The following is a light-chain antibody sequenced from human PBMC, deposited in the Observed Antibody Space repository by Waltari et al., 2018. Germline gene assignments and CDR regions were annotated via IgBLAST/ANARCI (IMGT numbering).Light chain of an antibody. CDR2: GNN. V-gene: IGLV1-40*01. CDR3: QSYDSSLSGVL. CDR1: NSNIRAGSG. Sequence: QSVLTQPPSVSGAPGQRVTISCTGSNSNIRAGSGVHWYQQLPGTAPKLLIYGNNNRPSGVPDRFSGSKSGTSAPLAITGLQAEDEADYYCQSYDSSLSGVLFGGGTKLTVL. J-gene: IGLJ2*01.